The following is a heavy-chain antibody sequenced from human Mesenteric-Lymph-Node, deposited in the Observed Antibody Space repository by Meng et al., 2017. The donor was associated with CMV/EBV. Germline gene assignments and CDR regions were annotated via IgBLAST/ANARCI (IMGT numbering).Heavy chain of an antibody. Sequence: SGFTFSSYTMNWVRQAPGKGLEWVSSISSSSSYIYYAASVEGRFTISRDNAKNSLYLQMNSLGAEDTAVYYCAKLAGFTAKMHAFDIWGQGTMVTVSS. J-gene: IGHJ3*02. CDR3: AKLAGFTAKMHAFDI. V-gene: IGHV3-21*04. D-gene: IGHD3-10*01. CDR1: GFTFSSYT. CDR2: ISSSSSYI.